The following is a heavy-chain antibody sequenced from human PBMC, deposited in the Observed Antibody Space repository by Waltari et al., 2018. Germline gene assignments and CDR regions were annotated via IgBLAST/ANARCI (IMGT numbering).Heavy chain of an antibody. J-gene: IGHJ3*02. Sequence: EVQLVESGGGLIQPGGSLRLSCAASGFTVSSNYMSWVRQAPGKGLEWVSVIYSGGSTYDADSVKGRFTISRDNSKNTLYLQMNSLRAEDTAVYYCARQRIAAAGTDSNAFDIWGQGTMVTVSS. V-gene: IGHV3-53*01. D-gene: IGHD6-13*01. CDR1: GFTVSSNY. CDR3: ARQRIAAAGTDSNAFDI. CDR2: IYSGGST.